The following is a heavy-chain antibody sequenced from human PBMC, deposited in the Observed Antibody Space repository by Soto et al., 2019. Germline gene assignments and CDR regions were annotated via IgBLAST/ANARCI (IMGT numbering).Heavy chain of an antibody. CDR2: ISSSSSTI. CDR3: ATNGALGYCSGGSCYSRLIAYGTDV. Sequence: EVQLVESGGGLVQPGGSLRLSCAASGFTFSSYSMNWVRQAPGKGLEWVSYISSSSSTIYYADSVKGRFTISRDNAKNSLYLQMNSLRDEDTAVYYCATNGALGYCSGGSCYSRLIAYGTDVWGQGTTVTVSS. CDR1: GFTFSSYS. J-gene: IGHJ6*02. D-gene: IGHD2-15*01. V-gene: IGHV3-48*02.